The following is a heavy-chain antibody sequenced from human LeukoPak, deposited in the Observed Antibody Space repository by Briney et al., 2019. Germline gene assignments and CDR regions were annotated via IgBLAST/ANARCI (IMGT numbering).Heavy chain of an antibody. Sequence: PGGSLRLSCAASGFTFSSYAMSWVRQAPGKGLEWVSIITSGGSTYYADSVKGRFTISRDNSKNTLYLQMNSLSAEDTAVYYCAKDLYYAWGQGTLVTVSS. CDR2: ITSGGST. D-gene: IGHD1-26*01. CDR1: GFTFSSYA. J-gene: IGHJ4*02. CDR3: AKDLYYA. V-gene: IGHV3-23*01.